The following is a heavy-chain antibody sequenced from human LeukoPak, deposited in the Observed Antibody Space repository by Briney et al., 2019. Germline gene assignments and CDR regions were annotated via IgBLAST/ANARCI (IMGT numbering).Heavy chain of an antibody. CDR3: ARGIGGWFGELFSYYGMDV. CDR2: IYTSGST. CDR1: GVSISSGSYY. D-gene: IGHD3-10*01. V-gene: IGHV4-61*02. Sequence: KASETLSLTCTVSGVSISSGSYYWSWLRQPAGKGLEWIGRIYTSGSTNYNPSLKSRVTISVDTSKNQFSLKLSSVTAADTAVYYCARGIGGWFGELFSYYGMDVWGQGTTVTVSS. J-gene: IGHJ6*02.